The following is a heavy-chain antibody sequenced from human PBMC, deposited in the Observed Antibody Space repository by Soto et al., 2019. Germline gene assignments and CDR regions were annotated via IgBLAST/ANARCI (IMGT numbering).Heavy chain of an antibody. J-gene: IGHJ4*02. CDR2: IYYSGST. D-gene: IGHD3-22*01. Sequence: SETLSLTCTVSGGSISSGDYYWSWIRQPPGKGLEWIGYIYYSGSTYYNPSLKSRVTISVDTSKNQFSLKLSSVTAADTAVYYCARDLYDSSGYQTDYWGQGTLVTVSS. V-gene: IGHV4-30-4*01. CDR3: ARDLYDSSGYQTDY. CDR1: GGSISSGDYY.